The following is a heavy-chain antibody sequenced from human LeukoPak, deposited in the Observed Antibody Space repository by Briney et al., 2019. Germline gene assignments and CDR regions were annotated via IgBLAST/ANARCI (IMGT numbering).Heavy chain of an antibody. J-gene: IGHJ3*02. V-gene: IGHV3-74*01. CDR2: INSDGSST. D-gene: IGHD3-10*01. Sequence: GGSLRLSCAASGFTFDDYAMHWVRQAPGKGLEWVSGINSDGSSTSYADSVKGRFTISRDNAKNTLYLQMNSLRAEDTAVYYCASVSITSTKNAFDIWGQGTMVTVSS. CDR1: GFTFDDYA. CDR3: ASVSITSTKNAFDI.